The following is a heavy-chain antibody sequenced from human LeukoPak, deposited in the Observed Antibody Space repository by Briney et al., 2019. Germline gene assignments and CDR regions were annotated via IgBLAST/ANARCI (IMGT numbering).Heavy chain of an antibody. CDR2: VKKDGNQ. V-gene: IGHV3-7*01. J-gene: IGHJ4*02. CDR3: ARGPDYGGRLDYDY. Sequence: PGGSLRLSCAASGFTFTRHWMGWVRQAPGKGLEWVASVKKDGNQYSVDSVKGRFIISRDNARNSLSLQMSSLRVEDTAIYFCARGPDYGGRLDYDYWGQGTLVTVSS. D-gene: IGHD4-23*01. CDR1: GFTFTRHW.